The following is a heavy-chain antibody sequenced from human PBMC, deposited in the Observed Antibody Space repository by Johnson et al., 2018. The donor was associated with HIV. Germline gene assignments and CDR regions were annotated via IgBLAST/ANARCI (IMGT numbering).Heavy chain of an antibody. Sequence: QVQLVESGGGVVQPGRSLRLSCAASGFTFSSYAMHWVRQAPGKGLEWVAVISYDGSNKYYADSVKGRFTISRDNSKNTVYLQMNSLRAEDTAVYYCARGRKTVTTVRPSAFDIWGQGTMVTVSS. CDR2: ISYDGSNK. CDR1: GFTFSSYA. V-gene: IGHV3-30*04. D-gene: IGHD4-17*01. J-gene: IGHJ3*02. CDR3: ARGRKTVTTVRPSAFDI.